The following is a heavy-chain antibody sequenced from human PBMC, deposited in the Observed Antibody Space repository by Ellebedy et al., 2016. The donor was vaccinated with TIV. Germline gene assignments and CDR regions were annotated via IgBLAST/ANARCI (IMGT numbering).Heavy chain of an antibody. CDR1: GFTFSSYG. Sequence: PGGSLRLSCAASGFTFSSYGMHWVRQAPGKGLEWVAVIWYDGSNKYYADSVKGRFTISRDNSKNTLYLQMNSLRAEDTAVYYCAREGTYGDYYFDYWGQGTLVTVSS. D-gene: IGHD4-17*01. V-gene: IGHV3-33*08. CDR3: AREGTYGDYYFDY. CDR2: IWYDGSNK. J-gene: IGHJ4*02.